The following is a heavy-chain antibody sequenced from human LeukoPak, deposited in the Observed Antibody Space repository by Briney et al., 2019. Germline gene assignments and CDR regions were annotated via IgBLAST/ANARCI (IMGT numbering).Heavy chain of an antibody. V-gene: IGHV3-7*03. CDR1: GFTFSSYW. Sequence: PGGSLRLSCAASGFTFSSYWMNWARQAPGKGLEWVASINHNGNVNYYVDSVKGRFTISRDNAKNSLYLQMSNLRAEDTAVYYCARARRIQLWLGVSWFDPWGQGTLVTVSS. D-gene: IGHD5-18*01. CDR3: ARARRIQLWLGVSWFDP. CDR2: INHNGNVN. J-gene: IGHJ5*02.